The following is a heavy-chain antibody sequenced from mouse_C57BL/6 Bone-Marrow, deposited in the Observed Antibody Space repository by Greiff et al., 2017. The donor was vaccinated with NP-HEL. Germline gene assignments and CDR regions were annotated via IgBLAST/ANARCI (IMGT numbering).Heavy chain of an antibody. CDR2: LWSDGST. CDR3: ARHQVYAMDY. J-gene: IGHJ4*01. D-gene: IGHD3-2*02. CDR1: GFSLTSSG. V-gene: IGHV2-6-1*01. Sequence: VKLMESGPGLVAPSQSLSITCTVSGFSLTSSGVHWVLQPPGKGLAWLFVLWSDGSTTYNSALKSRLSISKDNSKSQVFLKMNSLQTDDTAMYYCARHQVYAMDYWGQGTSVTVSS.